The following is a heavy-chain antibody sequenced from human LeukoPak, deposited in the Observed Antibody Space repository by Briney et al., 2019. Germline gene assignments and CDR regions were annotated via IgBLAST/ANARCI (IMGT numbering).Heavy chain of an antibody. CDR2: ISAYSGNT. D-gene: IGHD1-26*01. J-gene: IGHJ4*02. Sequence: GSSVKVSCKASGYTFTSYYMHWVRQAPGQGLEWMGWISAYSGNTNYAQILQGRVTMTTDTSTSTAYMELRSLRSDDTAVYYCARGFSGSYYGGVAYWGQGTLVTVSS. CDR1: GYTFTSYY. V-gene: IGHV1-18*04. CDR3: ARGFSGSYYGGVAY.